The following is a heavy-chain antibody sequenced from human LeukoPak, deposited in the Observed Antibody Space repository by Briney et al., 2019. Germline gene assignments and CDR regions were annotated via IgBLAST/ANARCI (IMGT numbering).Heavy chain of an antibody. CDR3: ARVWGDGYYYYYYMDV. CDR2: IYYSGST. J-gene: IGHJ6*03. D-gene: IGHD3-16*01. Sequence: SETLSLTCTVSGGSISSHYWSWIRQPPGKGLEWIGYIYYSGSTNYNPSLKSRVTISVDTSKNQFSLKLSSVTAADTAVYYCARVWGDGYYYYYYMDVWGKGTTVTVSS. V-gene: IGHV4-59*11. CDR1: GGSISSHY.